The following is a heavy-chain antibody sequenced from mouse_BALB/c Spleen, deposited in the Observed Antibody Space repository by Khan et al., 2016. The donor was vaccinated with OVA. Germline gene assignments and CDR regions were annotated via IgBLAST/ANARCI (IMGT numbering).Heavy chain of an antibody. Sequence: QIQLVQSGPELKKPGETVKISCKASGYIFTNYGMNWVKQAPGKGLKWMGWINTYTGEPTYADDFKGRFAFPLETSASTAHLQINNLKNEDTATYVCARVGYNGTMDYWGQGTSVTVSS. CDR3: ARVGYNGTMDY. CDR2: INTYTGEP. V-gene: IGHV9-3-1*01. J-gene: IGHJ4*01. CDR1: GYIFTNYG. D-gene: IGHD2-14*01.